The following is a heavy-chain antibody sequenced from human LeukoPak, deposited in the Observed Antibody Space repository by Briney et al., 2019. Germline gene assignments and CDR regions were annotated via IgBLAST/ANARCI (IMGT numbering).Heavy chain of an antibody. CDR1: GGSIRNYY. D-gene: IGHD6-6*01. J-gene: IGHJ4*02. Sequence: SETLSLTCTVSGGSIRNYYWSWIRQTPGKGLEWIGYIYHSGSTNYNASLKSRVTISVDTSKNQFSLKLSSVTAADTAVYYCARYEYSSSSNYFDYWGQGTLVTVSS. CDR2: IYHSGST. V-gene: IGHV4-59*01. CDR3: ARYEYSSSSNYFDY.